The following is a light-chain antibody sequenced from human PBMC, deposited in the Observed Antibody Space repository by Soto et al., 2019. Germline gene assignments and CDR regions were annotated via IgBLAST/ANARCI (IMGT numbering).Light chain of an antibody. V-gene: IGKV3-11*01. CDR3: QQRSSWPLT. Sequence: EIVLTQSPATLSLSPGERATLSCRASQSVRNLVAWFQQKPGQAPRLLIYVASNRATGIPARFSGSGSGTDFTLTISSLEPEDFAVYYCQQRSSWPLTFGQGTRLET. CDR2: VAS. CDR1: QSVRNL. J-gene: IGKJ5*01.